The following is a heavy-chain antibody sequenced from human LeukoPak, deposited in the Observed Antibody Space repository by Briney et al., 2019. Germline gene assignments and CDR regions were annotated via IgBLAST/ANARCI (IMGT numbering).Heavy chain of an antibody. V-gene: IGHV4-34*01. J-gene: IGHJ5*02. CDR3: ARGHSRNLYYDILTGYSPYNWFDP. CDR2: INHSGST. D-gene: IGHD3-9*01. CDR1: GGSFSGYY. Sequence: SETLSLTCPVYGGSFSGYYWSWIRQPPGKGLEWIGEINHSGSTNYNPSLKSRVTISVDTSKNQFSLKLSSVTAADTAVYYCARGHSRNLYYDILTGYSPYNWFDPWGQGTLVTVSS.